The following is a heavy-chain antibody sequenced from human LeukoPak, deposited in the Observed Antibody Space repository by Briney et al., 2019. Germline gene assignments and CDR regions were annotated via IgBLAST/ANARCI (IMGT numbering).Heavy chain of an antibody. CDR2: IDTDGSST. V-gene: IGHV3-74*01. CDR1: GFTFGSYW. CDR3: ARRVGFSGLWFDP. J-gene: IGHJ5*02. D-gene: IGHD1-26*01. Sequence: GGSLRLSCAASGFTFGSYWMHWVRQAPGKGLVWVSRIDTDGSSTSYADSVRGRFTISRDNAKNTLYLQMNSLRAEDTAVYYCARRVGFSGLWFDPWGQGTLVTVSS.